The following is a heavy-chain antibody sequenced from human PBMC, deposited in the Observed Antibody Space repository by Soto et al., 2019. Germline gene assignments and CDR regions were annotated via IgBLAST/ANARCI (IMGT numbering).Heavy chain of an antibody. J-gene: IGHJ5*02. CDR1: GFTFSSYG. D-gene: IGHD5-12*01. V-gene: IGHV3-33*01. Sequence: AGGSLRLSCAASGFTFSSYGMHWVRQAPGKGLEWVAVIWYDGSNKYYADSVKGRFTISRDNSKNTLYLQMNSLRAEDTAVYYCARDPYSGYDQGNWFDPWGQGTLVTV. CDR2: IWYDGSNK. CDR3: ARDPYSGYDQGNWFDP.